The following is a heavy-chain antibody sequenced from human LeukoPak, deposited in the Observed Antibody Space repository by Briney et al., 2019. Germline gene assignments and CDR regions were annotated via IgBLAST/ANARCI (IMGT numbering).Heavy chain of an antibody. V-gene: IGHV5-51*01. CDR3: ARGSLASSGGTFFDY. J-gene: IGHJ4*02. D-gene: IGHD2-15*01. CDR2: IYPGDSDT. CDR1: GYSFTSYW. Sequence: ESLKISCKSSGYSFTSYWIGWVRQMPGKGLEWMGIIYPGDSDTKYSPSFQGQVTISADKSISTAYLQWSRLKASDTAMYYCARGSLASSGGTFFDYWGQGTLVTVSS.